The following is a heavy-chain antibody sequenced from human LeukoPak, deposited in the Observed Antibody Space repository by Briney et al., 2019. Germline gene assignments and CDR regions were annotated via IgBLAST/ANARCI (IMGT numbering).Heavy chain of an antibody. V-gene: IGHV3-33*08. D-gene: IGHD3-3*01. CDR2: IWYDGSNK. CDR1: GFTFSSYW. J-gene: IGHJ4*02. CDR3: ARDGEITIFGVVYYFDY. Sequence: GGSLRLSCAASGFTFSSYWMSWVRQAPGKGLEWVAVIWYDGSNKYYADSVKGRFTISRDNSKNTLYLQMNSLRAEDTAVYYCARDGEITIFGVVYYFDYWGQGTLVTVSS.